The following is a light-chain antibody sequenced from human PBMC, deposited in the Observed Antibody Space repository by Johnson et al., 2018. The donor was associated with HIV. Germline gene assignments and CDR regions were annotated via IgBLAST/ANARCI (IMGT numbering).Light chain of an antibody. V-gene: IGLV1-51*02. Sequence: QSVLTQPPSVSAAPGQKVTISCSGSSSNIENYFVSWYQQLPGAAPRLLIYEDNKRPSGIPDRFSGSKSGTSATLGITGLQTGDEADYYCGTWDSSLSALYVFGTGTKVTVL. J-gene: IGLJ1*01. CDR2: EDN. CDR3: GTWDSSLSALYV. CDR1: SSNIENYF.